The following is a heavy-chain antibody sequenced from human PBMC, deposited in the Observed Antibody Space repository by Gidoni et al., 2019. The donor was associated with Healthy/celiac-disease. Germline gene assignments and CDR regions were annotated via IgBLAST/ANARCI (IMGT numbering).Heavy chain of an antibody. Sequence: QVQLVESGGGVSQPGRSLRLSCAASGFTFSSYGMHWVRQAPGKGLEWVAVISYDGSNKYYADSVKGRFTISRDNSKNTLYLQMNSLRAEDTAVYYCAKDYGSGSYYSPFDYWGQGTLVTVSS. CDR1: GFTFSSYG. CDR3: AKDYGSGSYYSPFDY. J-gene: IGHJ4*02. CDR2: ISYDGSNK. D-gene: IGHD3-10*01. V-gene: IGHV3-30*18.